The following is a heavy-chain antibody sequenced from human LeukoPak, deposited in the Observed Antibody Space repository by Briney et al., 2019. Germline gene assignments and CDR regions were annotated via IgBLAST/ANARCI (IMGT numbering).Heavy chain of an antibody. CDR2: ISYDGSNK. CDR3: ARDGTTVTQPIHYYYYYMDV. V-gene: IGHV3-30*03. J-gene: IGHJ6*03. D-gene: IGHD4-17*01. Sequence: PGGSLRLSCAASGFTFSSYGMHWVRQAPGKGLEWVAVISYDGSNKYYADSVKGRFTISRDNSKNTLYLQMNGLRAEDTAVYYCARDGTTVTQPIHYYYYYMDVWGKGTTVTVSS. CDR1: GFTFSSYG.